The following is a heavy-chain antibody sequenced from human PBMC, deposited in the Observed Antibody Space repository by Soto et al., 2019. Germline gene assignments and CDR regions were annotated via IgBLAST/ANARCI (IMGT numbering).Heavy chain of an antibody. Sequence: GASVKVSCKASGGTFSSYAISWVRQAPGQGLEWMGGIIPIFGTANYAQKFQGRVTITADESTSTAYMELSSLRSEDTAVYYCASEYYSLNYYYGMDVWGQGTTVTVYS. CDR1: GGTFSSYA. CDR3: ASEYYSLNYYYGMDV. CDR2: IIPIFGTA. J-gene: IGHJ6*02. V-gene: IGHV1-69*13. D-gene: IGHD4-4*01.